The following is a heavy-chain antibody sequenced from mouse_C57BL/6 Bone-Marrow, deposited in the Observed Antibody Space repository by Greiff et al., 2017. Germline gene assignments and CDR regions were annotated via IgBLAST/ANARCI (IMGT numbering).Heavy chain of an antibody. D-gene: IGHD2-1*01. CDR2: IDPEIGDT. Sequence: EVQLQQSGAELVRPGASVKLSCTASGFNIKDDYIHWVKQRPEQGLVWIGWIDPEIGDTEYASKFQVKATITSDTSSNAAYLQLSSLTSADTAVYYCSSLDGNYFNFWGQGTPLTVAS. CDR3: SSLDGNYFNF. V-gene: IGHV14-4*01. CDR1: GFNIKDDY. J-gene: IGHJ2*01.